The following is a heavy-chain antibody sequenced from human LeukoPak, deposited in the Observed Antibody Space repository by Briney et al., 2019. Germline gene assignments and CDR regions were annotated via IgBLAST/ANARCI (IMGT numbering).Heavy chain of an antibody. CDR1: GFTFNSYA. Sequence: QPGGSLRLSCAASGFTFNSYALTSVRQAPGKGLGSVSTISGSGRSTFYAGSVKGRFTISRDNSKNTLYLQMNSLRAEDTAVYYCAKDRAAMGDFDYWGQGTLVTVSS. J-gene: IGHJ4*02. CDR2: ISGSGRST. D-gene: IGHD5-18*01. V-gene: IGHV3-23*01. CDR3: AKDRAAMGDFDY.